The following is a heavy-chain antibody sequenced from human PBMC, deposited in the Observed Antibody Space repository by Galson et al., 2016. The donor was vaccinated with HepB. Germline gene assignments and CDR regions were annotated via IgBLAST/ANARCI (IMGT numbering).Heavy chain of an antibody. Sequence: SLRLSCAASGFPFSNYWMHWVRQAPGKGLVWVSRINTDGSSTTYADSVKGRFTISRDNAKNTLYLQMNSLRAEDTALYYCTRVHREGRAAAGFQIGGQGTLVTVSS. CDR3: TRVHREGRAAAGFQI. V-gene: IGHV3-74*01. J-gene: IGHJ4*02. D-gene: IGHD6-13*01. CDR1: GFPFSNYW. CDR2: INTDGSST.